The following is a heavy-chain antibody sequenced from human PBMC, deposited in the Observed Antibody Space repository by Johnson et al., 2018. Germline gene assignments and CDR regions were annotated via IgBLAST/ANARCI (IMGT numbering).Heavy chain of an antibody. J-gene: IGHJ6*02. CDR1: GFTFSSYA. D-gene: IGHD1-26*01. V-gene: IGHV3-30*09. CDR3: ARGSGNYYYGLDV. Sequence: QVQLVQSGGGVVQPGRSLRLSCAASGFTFSSYAMHWVRQAPGKGLEWVAVISYDGSNKYYADSVKGRFAISRDNSKNPLYLQMNSLRAEDTAVYYCARGSGNYYYGLDVWGQGTTVTVSS. CDR2: ISYDGSNK.